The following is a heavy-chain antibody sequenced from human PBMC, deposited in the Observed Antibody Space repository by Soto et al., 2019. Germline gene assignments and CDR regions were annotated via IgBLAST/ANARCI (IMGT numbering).Heavy chain of an antibody. CDR2: ISYDGSNK. V-gene: IGHV3-30*18. D-gene: IGHD6-19*01. CDR1: GFTFSSYG. Sequence: PGGSLRLSCAASGFTFSSYGMHWVRQAPGKGLEWVAVISYDGSNKYYADPVKGRFTISRDNSKNTLYLQMNSLRAEDTAVYYCAKDGQWLALDYGGQGTLVTVSS. J-gene: IGHJ4*02. CDR3: AKDGQWLALDY.